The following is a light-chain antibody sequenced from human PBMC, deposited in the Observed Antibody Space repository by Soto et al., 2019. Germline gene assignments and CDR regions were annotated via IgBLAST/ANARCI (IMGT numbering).Light chain of an antibody. J-gene: IGLJ1*01. CDR3: QSYDSSLSAYV. CDR2: SNN. V-gene: IGLV1-40*01. CDR1: SSNIGAGFD. Sequence: QSVLTQPPSVSGAPGQRVTISCTGSSSNIGAGFDVHWYQQLPRTAPKLLIYSNNNRPSGVPDRFSVSRSATSASLAITGIQAADEADYYCQSYDSSLSAYVFGTGTKVTVL.